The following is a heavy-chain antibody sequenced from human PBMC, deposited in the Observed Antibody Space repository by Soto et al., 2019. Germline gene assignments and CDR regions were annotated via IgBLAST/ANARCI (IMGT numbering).Heavy chain of an antibody. CDR3: ARHWPYCTSSNCYRPHYYYYMDA. J-gene: IGHJ6*03. CDR2: IYYNGST. Sequence: QVQLQESGPGLVKPSETLSLTCTVSGASINNYYWSWIRQSPGKGLEWIGYIYYNGSTNYNPSLKSRVTISIDTSKKQFSLKVSSVTAADTAVYYCARHWPYCTSSNCYRPHYYYYMDAWGKGTTVTVSS. D-gene: IGHD2-2*01. V-gene: IGHV4-59*08. CDR1: GASINNYY.